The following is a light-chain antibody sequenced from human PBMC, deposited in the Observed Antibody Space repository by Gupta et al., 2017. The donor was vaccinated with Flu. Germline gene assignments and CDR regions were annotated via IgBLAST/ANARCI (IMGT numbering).Light chain of an antibody. CDR1: QSVGSY. Sequence: ETVLTQSPVTLSLSPGERATLSCRASQSVGSYLAWYQQKPGQAPRLLIYDTSNRATGIPARFSGSGSGTDFTLTISRLEPEDFVVYYCQQRGDWPPTFGQGTRLEIK. V-gene: IGKV3-11*01. CDR2: DTS. J-gene: IGKJ5*01. CDR3: QQRGDWPPT.